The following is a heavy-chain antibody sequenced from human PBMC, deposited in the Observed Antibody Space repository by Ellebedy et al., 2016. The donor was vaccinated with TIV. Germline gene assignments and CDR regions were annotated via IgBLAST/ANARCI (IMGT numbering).Heavy chain of an antibody. CDR1: GGSISSYY. D-gene: IGHD3-22*01. Sequence: SETLSLTCTVSGGSISSYYWSWIRQPPGKGLEWIGYIYYSGSTNYNPSLKSRVTISVDTSKNQFSLKLSPVTAADTAVYYCASSPLINYYDSSAFARHSFDYWGQGTLVTVSS. CDR2: IYYSGST. CDR3: ASSPLINYYDSSAFARHSFDY. V-gene: IGHV4-59*01. J-gene: IGHJ4*02.